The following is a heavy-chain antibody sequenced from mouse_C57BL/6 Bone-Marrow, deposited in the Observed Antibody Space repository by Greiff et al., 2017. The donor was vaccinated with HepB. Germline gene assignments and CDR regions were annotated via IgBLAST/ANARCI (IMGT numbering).Heavy chain of an antibody. V-gene: IGHV14-3*01. J-gene: IGHJ2*01. Sequence: VQLQQSVAELVRPGASVKLSCTASGFNINNTYMHWVKQRPEQGLEWIGRIDPSNGNTKYAPKFQGKATITADTSSNTAYLQLSSLTSEDTAIYYCARPFFYYFDYWGQGTTLTVSS. CDR1: GFNINNTY. D-gene: IGHD1-2*01. CDR3: ARPFFYYFDY. CDR2: IDPSNGNT.